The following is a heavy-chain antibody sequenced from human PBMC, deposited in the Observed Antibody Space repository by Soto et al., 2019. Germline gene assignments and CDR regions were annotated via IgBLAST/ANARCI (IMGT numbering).Heavy chain of an antibody. V-gene: IGHV1-18*01. Sequence: QVHLVQSGAEVKKPWPTVKVSCKGSGYTFTSYGITWVRQAPGQGLEWMGWISAHNGNTDYAQKLQGRVTVTRDTSTSTAYMELGSLRSDDTAVYYCARGRDGDYWGQGALVTVSS. J-gene: IGHJ4*02. D-gene: IGHD6-6*01. CDR2: ISAHNGNT. CDR1: GYTFTSYG. CDR3: ARGRDGDY.